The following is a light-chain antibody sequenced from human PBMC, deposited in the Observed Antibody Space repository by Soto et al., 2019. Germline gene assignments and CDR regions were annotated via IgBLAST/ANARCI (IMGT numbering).Light chain of an antibody. J-gene: IGKJ1*01. CDR2: KAS. V-gene: IGKV1-5*03. CDR3: QQYNSYSPT. CDR1: QCISVW. Sequence: DIQMTQSPSTLSASVGDRVTITCRASQCISVWLAWYQQKAGIAPNLLIYKASRLESGVTSRFSGSGSDTAFTLTISGVQPGDSATYNCQQYNSYSPTFGQGTKV.